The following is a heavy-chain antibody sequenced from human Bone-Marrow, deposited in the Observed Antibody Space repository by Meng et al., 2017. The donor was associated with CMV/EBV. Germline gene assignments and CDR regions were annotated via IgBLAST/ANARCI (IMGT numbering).Heavy chain of an antibody. CDR2: INPNSGIT. D-gene: IGHD3-22*01. CDR1: GYTFTGYY. Sequence: ASVKISCKAAGYTFTGYYMHWVRQAPGQGLEWMGWINPNSGITYYAQKFQGRVTMTRDTSTSTAYMELSRVRSDDTAVDYCARHREPYSGSHWLYNAMDVWGQGTTVTVSS. CDR3: ARHREPYSGSHWLYNAMDV. J-gene: IGHJ6*01. V-gene: IGHV1-2*02.